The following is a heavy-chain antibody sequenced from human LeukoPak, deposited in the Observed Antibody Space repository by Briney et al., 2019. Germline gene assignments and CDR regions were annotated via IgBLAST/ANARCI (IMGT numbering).Heavy chain of an antibody. V-gene: IGHV3-7*03. CDR1: GFTCGKYW. CDR3: ARDQYDTWSRRGNFDS. CDR2: IKLDGSEK. D-gene: IGHD3-3*01. J-gene: IGHJ4*02. Sequence: GGSLRLSCVASGFTCGKYWMSWVRQAPGKGLEWVANIKLDGSEKNYVDSVKGRFTISRDNTKNSLYLQMNSLRVEDTAVFYCARDQYDTWSRRGNFDSWGQGTLVIVSS.